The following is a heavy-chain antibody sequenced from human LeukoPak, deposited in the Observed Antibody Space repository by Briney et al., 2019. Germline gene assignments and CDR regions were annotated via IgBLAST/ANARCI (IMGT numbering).Heavy chain of an antibody. D-gene: IGHD1-20*01. Sequence: GGSLRLSCAASGFTFSSYWMSWVRQAPGKGLEWVANIKQDGSAKYYMDSVKGRFTISRDNAKNSMDLQMNGLRAEDTAVYYCARGRNNFRYWGQGTLVTVSS. CDR1: GFTFSSYW. V-gene: IGHV3-7*01. CDR2: IKQDGSAK. J-gene: IGHJ4*02. CDR3: ARGRNNFRY.